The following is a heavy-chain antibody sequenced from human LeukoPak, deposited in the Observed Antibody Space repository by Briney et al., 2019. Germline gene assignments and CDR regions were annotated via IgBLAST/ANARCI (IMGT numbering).Heavy chain of an antibody. J-gene: IGHJ6*04. CDR3: AREGYSGYGGYYYYGMDV. D-gene: IGHD5-12*01. CDR2: STAYNGNT. V-gene: IGHV1-18*04. CDR1: GSTFISYG. Sequence: ASVKVSCKGSGSTFISYGYTWERQPPGQGLEWKGLSTAYNGNTNYAQKVQGRVTMTTDTSTSTAYMEMRSLRSDDTAVYYCAREGYSGYGGYYYYGMDVWGKGTTVTVSS.